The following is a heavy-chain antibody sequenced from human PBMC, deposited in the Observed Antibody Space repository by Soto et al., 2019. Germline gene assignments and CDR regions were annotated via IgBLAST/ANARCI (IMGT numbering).Heavy chain of an antibody. D-gene: IGHD3-3*01. Sequence: QVQLQESGPGLVKPSQTLSLTCTVSGGSISSGGYYWSWIRQHPGKGLEWIGYIYYSGSTYYNPSLKRRVTISVDTSKNQFSLKLSSVTAADTAVYYCARQYYDFWSGSLNWFDPWGQGTLVTVSS. CDR3: ARQYYDFWSGSLNWFDP. V-gene: IGHV4-31*03. CDR1: GGSISSGGYY. J-gene: IGHJ5*02. CDR2: IYYSGST.